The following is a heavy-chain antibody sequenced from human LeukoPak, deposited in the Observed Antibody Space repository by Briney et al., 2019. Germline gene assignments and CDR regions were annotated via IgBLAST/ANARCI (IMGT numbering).Heavy chain of an antibody. Sequence: GRSLRLSCAASGFTFSSYGMHWVRQAPGKGLEWVAVISYDGSNKYYADSVKGRFTISRDNSKNTLYLQMNSLRAEDTAVYYCAKSLEEYQLLSFDYWGQGTLVTVSS. CDR2: ISYDGSNK. CDR1: GFTFSSYG. V-gene: IGHV3-30*18. J-gene: IGHJ4*02. D-gene: IGHD2-2*01. CDR3: AKSLEEYQLLSFDY.